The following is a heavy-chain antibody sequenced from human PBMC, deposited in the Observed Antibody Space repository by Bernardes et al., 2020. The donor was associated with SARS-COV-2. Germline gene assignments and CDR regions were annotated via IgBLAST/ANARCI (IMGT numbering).Heavy chain of an antibody. CDR3: AAGGVATINLDY. CDR1: GYTFTGYY. J-gene: IGHJ4*02. D-gene: IGHD5-12*01. Sequence: ASVKVSCKASGYTFTGYYMHWVRQAPGQGLEWMGWINPNSGGTNYAQQFQGRVTMTRDTSISTAYMELSRLRSDDTAVYYCAAGGVATINLDYWGQGTLVTVSS. V-gene: IGHV1-2*02. CDR2: INPNSGGT.